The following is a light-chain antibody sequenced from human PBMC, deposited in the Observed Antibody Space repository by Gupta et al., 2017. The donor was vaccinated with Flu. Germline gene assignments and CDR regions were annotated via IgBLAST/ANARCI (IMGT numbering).Light chain of an antibody. Sequence: TRATGIPDRFSGIGSGTDFSLTISRLEPEDFAVYYCQKYRTFGQGTKLEI. CDR3: QKYRT. V-gene: IGKV3-20*01. J-gene: IGKJ2*01.